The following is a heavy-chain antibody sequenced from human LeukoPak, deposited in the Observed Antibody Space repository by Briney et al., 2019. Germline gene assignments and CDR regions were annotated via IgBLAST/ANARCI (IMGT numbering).Heavy chain of an antibody. CDR3: VRDGDHFDFDI. V-gene: IGHV3-21*01. D-gene: IGHD3-9*01. Sequence: GGSLRLSCAASGFTFSSYSMNWVRQAPGKGLEWVSSISSSSSYIYYADSVKGRFTISRDNAKNTLYLQMNSLRAEDTAVYYCVRDGDHFDFDIWGQGTIVTVSS. J-gene: IGHJ3*02. CDR2: ISSSSSYI. CDR1: GFTFSSYS.